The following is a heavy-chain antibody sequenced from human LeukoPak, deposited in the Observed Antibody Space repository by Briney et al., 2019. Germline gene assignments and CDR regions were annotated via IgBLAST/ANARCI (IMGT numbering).Heavy chain of an antibody. CDR1: GFTFSNYW. Sequence: GGSLRLSCAASGFTFSNYWMHWVRQAPGKGLVWVSRIKSDGSRTDYADSVKGRFTISRDNSKNTLYLQMNSLRAEDTAVYYCAKGEYCSSTSCYRRYYYYYMDVWGKGTTVTVSS. CDR3: AKGEYCSSTSCYRRYYYYYMDV. D-gene: IGHD2-2*02. V-gene: IGHV3-74*01. CDR2: IKSDGSRT. J-gene: IGHJ6*03.